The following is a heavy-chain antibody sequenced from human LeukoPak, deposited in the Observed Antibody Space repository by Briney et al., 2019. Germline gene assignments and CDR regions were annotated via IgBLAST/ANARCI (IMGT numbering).Heavy chain of an antibody. CDR3: ASLGYSYGRSDY. CDR1: GYTFTSYG. D-gene: IGHD5-18*01. Sequence: ASVKVSCKASGYTFTSYGISWVRQAPGQGLEWMGWISAYNGNTNCAQKLQGRVTMTTDTSTSTAYMELRSLRSDGTAVYYCASLGYSYGRSDYWGQGTLVTVSS. J-gene: IGHJ4*02. V-gene: IGHV1-18*01. CDR2: ISAYNGNT.